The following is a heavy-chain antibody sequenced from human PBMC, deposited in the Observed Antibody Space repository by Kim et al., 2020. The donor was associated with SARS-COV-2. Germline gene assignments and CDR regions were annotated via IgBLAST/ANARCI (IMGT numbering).Heavy chain of an antibody. J-gene: IGHJ6*02. V-gene: IGHV3-7*01. CDR2: INEDGSAT. Sequence: GGSLRLSCAASGFMFRGFWMSWLRQAPGKGLEWVANINEDGSATYYVDSVKGRFTISRDNAKNSLFLQMNSLKPEDTAVYYCARDDNGGVDVRGQGTTATVSS. CDR1: GFMFRGFW. D-gene: IGHD2-8*02. CDR3: ARDDNGGVDV.